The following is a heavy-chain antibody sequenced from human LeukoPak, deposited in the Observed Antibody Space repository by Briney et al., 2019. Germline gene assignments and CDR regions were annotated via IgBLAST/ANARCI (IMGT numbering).Heavy chain of an antibody. D-gene: IGHD1-26*01. CDR3: VKERSGGFFDY. CDR2: ISSSGGST. Sequence: GGSLRLSCSASGFTFSSYAMHWVRQAPGKGLEYVSAISSSGGSTYYADLVKGRFTISRDNSKNTLFLQMSSLRPEDTAVYFCVKERSGGFFDYWGQGTLVTVSS. CDR1: GFTFSSYA. J-gene: IGHJ4*02. V-gene: IGHV3-64D*09.